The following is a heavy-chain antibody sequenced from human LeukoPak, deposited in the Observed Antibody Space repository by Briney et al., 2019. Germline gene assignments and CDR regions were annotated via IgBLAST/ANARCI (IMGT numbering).Heavy chain of an antibody. CDR2: IYYSGST. CDR1: GGSISSYY. Sequence: SETLSLTCTVSGGSISSYYWSWIRQPPGKGLEWFGYIYYSGSTNYNPSLKSRVTISVDTSKNQFSLKLSSVAAADTAVYYCARDIHVPRIREPYFDIWGEGTLVTVSS. CDR3: ARDIHVPRIREPYFDI. D-gene: IGHD1-14*01. J-gene: IGHJ3*02. V-gene: IGHV4-59*01.